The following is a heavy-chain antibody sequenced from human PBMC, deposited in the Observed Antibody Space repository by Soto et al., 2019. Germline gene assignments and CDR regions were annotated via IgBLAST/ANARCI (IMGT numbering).Heavy chain of an antibody. V-gene: IGHV3-23*01. CDR3: AKDMRPDGVWDFDY. CDR2: VSQDGTA. D-gene: IGHD4-17*01. J-gene: IGHJ4*02. Sequence: PGGALRLSCAASGITFSTYTIAWVRQAPGRGPEWVAGVSQDGTAHYADSVKGRFTISRDNSRDTAYLQMITLRGEDTAVNYCAKDMRPDGVWDFDYWGQGTPVTVSS. CDR1: GITFSTYT.